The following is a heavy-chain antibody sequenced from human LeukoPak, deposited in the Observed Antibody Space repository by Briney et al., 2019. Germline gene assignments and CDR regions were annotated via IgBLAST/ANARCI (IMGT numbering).Heavy chain of an antibody. CDR1: GYTFTSYD. J-gene: IGHJ6*03. Sequence: ASVKVSCKASGYTFTSYDIIWVRQAPGQGLEWMGWINPNNGDTHYAQKFQGTVTMTRDTSISTAYMELSSLRSDDTAVYYCARGVAGVYFYYYMDVWGKGTTVTVSS. V-gene: IGHV1-2*02. CDR2: INPNNGDT. CDR3: ARGVAGVYFYYYMDV. D-gene: IGHD1-14*01.